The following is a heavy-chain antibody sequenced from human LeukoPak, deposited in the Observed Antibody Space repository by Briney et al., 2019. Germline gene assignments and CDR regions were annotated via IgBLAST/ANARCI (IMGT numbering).Heavy chain of an antibody. J-gene: IGHJ4*02. CDR3: ARVHGWEPFDY. CDR1: GYSISSGYY. V-gene: IGHV4-38-2*02. D-gene: IGHD4-23*01. CDR2: IYHSGST. Sequence: PSETLSLTCTVSGYSISSGYYWGWIRQPPGKGLEWIGSIYHSGSTYYNPSLRSRVTISVDTSKNQFSLKLSSVTAADTAVYYCARVHGWEPFDYWGQGTLVTVSS.